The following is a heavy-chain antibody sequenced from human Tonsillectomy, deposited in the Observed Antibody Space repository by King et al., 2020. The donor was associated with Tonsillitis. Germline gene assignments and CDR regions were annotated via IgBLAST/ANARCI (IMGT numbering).Heavy chain of an antibody. CDR1: GFTFSSYA. Sequence: VQLVESGGGLVQPGGSLRLSCAASGFTFSSYAMSWVRQAPGKGLEWVSAISGSGGSTYYADSVKGRFTISRDNSKNTLYLQMNSLRAEDTAVYYCASNNRGHCSSTSCATLDYWGQGTLVTVSS. CDR2: ISGSGGST. D-gene: IGHD2-2*01. V-gene: IGHV3-23*04. CDR3: ASNNRGHCSSTSCATLDY. J-gene: IGHJ4*02.